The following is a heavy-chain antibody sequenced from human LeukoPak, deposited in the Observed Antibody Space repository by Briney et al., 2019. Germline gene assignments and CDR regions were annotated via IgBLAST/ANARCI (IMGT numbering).Heavy chain of an antibody. Sequence: PSETLSLTCTVSAGSVSNSGNYWNWIRQPPGKGLEWIGYIYYSGSTNYNPSLKSRVTISVDTSKDQFSLKLTSVTAADTAVYYCARDRSQDRYYYSGMDVWGKGTTVTVAS. CDR3: ARDRSQDRYYYSGMDV. D-gene: IGHD2-15*01. J-gene: IGHJ6*04. CDR2: IYYSGST. CDR1: AGSVSNSGNY. V-gene: IGHV4-61*08.